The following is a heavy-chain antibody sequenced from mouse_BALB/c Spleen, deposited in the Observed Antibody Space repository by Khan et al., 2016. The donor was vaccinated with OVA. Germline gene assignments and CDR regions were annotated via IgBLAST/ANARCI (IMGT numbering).Heavy chain of an antibody. Sequence: QVQLKQSGAELARPGASVRMSCKASGYTFTSNTMHWVKQRPGQGLEWIGYINPRSGYTNYNHHFKEKATLTADKSSSTAYMQLSSLTSEDSAVYDCARRTTGDTMDYWGQGTSVTVSS. CDR3: ARRTTGDTMDY. J-gene: IGHJ4*01. D-gene: IGHD2-14*01. CDR1: GYTFTSNT. V-gene: IGHV1-4*01. CDR2: INPRSGYT.